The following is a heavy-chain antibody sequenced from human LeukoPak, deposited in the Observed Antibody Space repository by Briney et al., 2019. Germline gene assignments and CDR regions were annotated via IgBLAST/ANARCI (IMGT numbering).Heavy chain of an antibody. Sequence: GGSLRLSCAASGFTFSSYAMSWVRQASGKGLEWVGRIRSKANSYATAYAASVKGRFTISRDDSKNTAFLQMNSLKAEDTAVYYCTRGGHNNYYDGMDVWGQGTTVIVSS. D-gene: IGHD5-24*01. V-gene: IGHV3-73*01. J-gene: IGHJ6*02. CDR1: GFTFSSYA. CDR2: IRSKANSYAT. CDR3: TRGGHNNYYDGMDV.